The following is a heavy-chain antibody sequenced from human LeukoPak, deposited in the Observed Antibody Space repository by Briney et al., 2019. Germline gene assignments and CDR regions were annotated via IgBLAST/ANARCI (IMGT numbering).Heavy chain of an antibody. CDR3: ARTNPGDAFDI. V-gene: IGHV3-72*01. CDR1: GFTFSDHY. CDR2: TRKKANSYST. J-gene: IGHJ3*02. Sequence: GGSLRLSCAASGFTFSDHYMDWVRQALGKGLEWVGRTRKKANSYSTDYAASVKGRFTSSRDDSENSLYLQMNSLKTEDTAVYYCARTNPGDAFDIWRQGTVVSVSS.